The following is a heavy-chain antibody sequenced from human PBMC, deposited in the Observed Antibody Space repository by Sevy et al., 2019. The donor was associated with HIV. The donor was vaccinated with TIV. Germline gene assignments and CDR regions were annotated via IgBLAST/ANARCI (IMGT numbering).Heavy chain of an antibody. CDR3: ARDDGNYYFHY. D-gene: IGHD1-7*01. Sequence: GGSLRLSCAASGFTFSKYWMGWVRQAPGKGLEWVANIKQDAGQKYYVDSLKGRFTISRDNAKNSLYLQMNSLRAEETAVYFCARDDGNYYFHYWGQGTLVTVSS. CDR1: GFTFSKYW. CDR2: IKQDAGQK. V-gene: IGHV3-7*01. J-gene: IGHJ4*02.